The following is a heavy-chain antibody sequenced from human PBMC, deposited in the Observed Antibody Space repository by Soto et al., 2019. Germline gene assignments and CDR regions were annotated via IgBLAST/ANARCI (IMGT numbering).Heavy chain of an antibody. CDR2: VFRSGSI. V-gene: IGHV4-61*01. CDR1: GGSMTTGSYF. Sequence: SETLSLTCNVSGGSMTTGSYFWSWIRQPPGKGLEWIGYVFRSGSINYSPSFKSRVTISIDTSKKQFSLMLKSVTAADTAVYFWARARNRYCDYWGQGARGTVSA. J-gene: IGHJ4*02. CDR3: ARARNRYCDY. D-gene: IGHD1-1*01.